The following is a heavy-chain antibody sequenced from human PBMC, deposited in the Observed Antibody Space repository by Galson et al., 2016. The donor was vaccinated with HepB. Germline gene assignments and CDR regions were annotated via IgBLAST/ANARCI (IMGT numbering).Heavy chain of an antibody. V-gene: IGHV3-33*06. CDR1: GFTFSRYG. CDR3: AKDCSGDRCFSNYFDY. D-gene: IGHD2-15*01. J-gene: IGHJ4*02. Sequence: SLRLSCAASGFTFSRYGMHWVRQAPGEGLESVAFIWYDGTNKFYADSVKGRFTISRDNSKNTPFLQMNSLRVEDTALYYCAKDCSGDRCFSNYFDYWGQGALVAVSS. CDR2: IWYDGTNK.